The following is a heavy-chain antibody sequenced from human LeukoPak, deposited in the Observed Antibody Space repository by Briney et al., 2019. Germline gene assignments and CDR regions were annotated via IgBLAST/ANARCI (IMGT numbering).Heavy chain of an antibody. Sequence: GASVKVSCKASGYTFTGYYMHWVRQAPGQGLEWMGWINPNSGGTNYAQKFQGRVTMTRDTSISTAYMELSRLRSDDTAVYYCARDRRYCSGGICYKYGDYVYGLDYWGQGTLVTVSS. J-gene: IGHJ4*02. CDR1: GYTFTGYY. D-gene: IGHD2-15*01. CDR3: ARDRRYCSGGICYKYGDYVYGLDY. CDR2: INPNSGGT. V-gene: IGHV1-2*02.